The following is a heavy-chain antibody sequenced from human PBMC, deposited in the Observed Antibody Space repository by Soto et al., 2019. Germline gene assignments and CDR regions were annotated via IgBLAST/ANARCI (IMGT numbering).Heavy chain of an antibody. J-gene: IGHJ5*02. CDR2: TYYRSKWYN. V-gene: IGHV6-1*01. Sequence: SQTLSLTCAISGDSVSSNSAAWNWIRQSPSRGLEWLGRTYYRSKWYNDYAVSVKSRITINPGTSKNQFSLQLNSVTPEDTAVYYCARSVEGYCSGGSCSAKGHNWFDPWGQGTLVTVSS. CDR1: GDSVSSNSAA. D-gene: IGHD2-15*01. CDR3: ARSVEGYCSGGSCSAKGHNWFDP.